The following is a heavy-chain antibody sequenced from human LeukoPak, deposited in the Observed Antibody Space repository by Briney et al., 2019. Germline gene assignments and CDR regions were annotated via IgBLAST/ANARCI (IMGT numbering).Heavy chain of an antibody. D-gene: IGHD5-12*01. V-gene: IGHV4-30-2*01. J-gene: IGHJ3*02. CDR3: ARAPAHIVATETDAFDI. Sequence: PSETLSLTCTVSGGSISSGGYYWSWIRQPPGKGLEWIGYIYHSGSTYYNPSLKSRVTISVDRSKNQFSLKLSSVTAADTAVYYCARAPAHIVATETDAFDIWGQGTMVTVSS. CDR1: GGSISSGGYY. CDR2: IYHSGST.